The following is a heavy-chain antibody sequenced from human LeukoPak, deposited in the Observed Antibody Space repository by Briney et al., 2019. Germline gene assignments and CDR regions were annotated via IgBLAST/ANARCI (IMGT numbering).Heavy chain of an antibody. V-gene: IGHV4-61*05. Sequence: LETLSLTCTVSGGSISSNDYYWGWIRQPPGRGLEWIGYISYSGNTDSNPSLKSRVTISVDTSKNQFSLKLSSVTAADTAVYYCARHTTHGDYNPNDYWGQGTLVTVSS. D-gene: IGHD3-16*01. CDR1: GGSISSNDYY. CDR2: ISYSGNT. J-gene: IGHJ4*02. CDR3: ARHTTHGDYNPNDY.